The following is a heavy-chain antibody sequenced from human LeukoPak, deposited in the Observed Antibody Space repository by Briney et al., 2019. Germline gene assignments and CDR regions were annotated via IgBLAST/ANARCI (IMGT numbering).Heavy chain of an antibody. CDR1: GFIFDDYA. V-gene: IGHV3-9*01. CDR2: ISWNSGSM. CDR3: ATSYGDFREPFDY. Sequence: GGSLRLSCAASGFIFDDYAMHWVRQAPGKGLEWVSGISWNSGSMGYADSVKGRFTISRDNAKNSLYLQMNSLRAEDTALYYCATSYGDFREPFDYWGQGTLVTVSS. D-gene: IGHD4-17*01. J-gene: IGHJ4*02.